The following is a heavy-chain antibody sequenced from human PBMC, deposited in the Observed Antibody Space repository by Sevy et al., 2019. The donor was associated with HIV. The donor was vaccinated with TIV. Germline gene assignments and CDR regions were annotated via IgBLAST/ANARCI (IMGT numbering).Heavy chain of an antibody. CDR2: IKQDGSEK. CDR1: GFTFSSYW. CDR3: ARDDIGIAARPTYYYYGMDV. D-gene: IGHD6-6*01. V-gene: IGHV3-7*01. J-gene: IGHJ6*02. Sequence: GGSLRLSCAASGFTFSSYWMSWVRQAPGKGLEWVANIKQDGSEKYYVDSVKGRFTISRDKAKNSLYLQMNSLRAEDTAVYYCARDDIGIAARPTYYYYGMDVWGQGTTVTVSS.